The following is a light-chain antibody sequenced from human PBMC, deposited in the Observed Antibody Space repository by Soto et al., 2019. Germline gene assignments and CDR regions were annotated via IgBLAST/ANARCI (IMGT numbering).Light chain of an antibody. CDR3: AAWDDILNGVL. Sequence: QSVLTQPPSASGTPGQRVIISCSGSSSNIGSNTVNWYQQIPGTAPKLLIYSYNQRPSGVPDRFSGSKSDTSASLAISGLQSEHDAEYYCAAWDDILNGVLFGGGTKLTVL. J-gene: IGLJ2*01. CDR2: SYN. CDR1: SSNIGSNT. V-gene: IGLV1-44*01.